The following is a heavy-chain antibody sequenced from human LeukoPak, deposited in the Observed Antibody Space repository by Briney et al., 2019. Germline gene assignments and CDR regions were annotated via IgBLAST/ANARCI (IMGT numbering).Heavy chain of an antibody. D-gene: IGHD2-2*02. J-gene: IGHJ4*02. Sequence: SWVRQAPGKGLEWVANIKQDGSEKYYVDSVKGRFTISRDNAKNSLYLQMNSLRAEDTAVYYCADIPISWGQGTLVTVSS. CDR3: ADIPIS. CDR2: IKQDGSEK. V-gene: IGHV3-7*01.